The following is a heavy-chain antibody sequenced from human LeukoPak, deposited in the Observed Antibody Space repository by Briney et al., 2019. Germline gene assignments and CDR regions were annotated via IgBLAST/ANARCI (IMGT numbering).Heavy chain of an antibody. V-gene: IGHV4-39*01. CDR1: GGSIRSSYYY. CDR3: ARHYGP. J-gene: IGHJ5*02. D-gene: IGHD3-10*01. CDR2: IYDSGST. Sequence: SETLSPTCTVSGGSIRSSYYYWGWIRQPPGKGLEWIGSIYDSGSTYYNPSLKSRVTISVDTSKNQFSLKLNSVTAADKAVYYCARHYGPWGQGTLVTVSS.